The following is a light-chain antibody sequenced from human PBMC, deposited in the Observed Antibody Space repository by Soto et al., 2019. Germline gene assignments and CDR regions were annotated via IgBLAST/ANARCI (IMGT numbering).Light chain of an antibody. Sequence: DVQMTQSPSSLSAFVGDRVTITCRASQGIAPYLAWFQQKPGKVPKLLIYDTSTLQSGVPSRFSGSGSGTDFTLTINSLQPEDVATYYCQKYNSAPLTFGGGTKVEIK. CDR3: QKYNSAPLT. CDR2: DTS. J-gene: IGKJ4*01. V-gene: IGKV1-27*01. CDR1: QGIAPY.